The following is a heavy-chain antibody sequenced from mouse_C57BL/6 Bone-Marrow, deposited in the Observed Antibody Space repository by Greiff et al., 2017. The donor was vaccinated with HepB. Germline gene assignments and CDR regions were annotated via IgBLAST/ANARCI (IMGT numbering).Heavy chain of an antibody. J-gene: IGHJ2*01. V-gene: IGHV1-59*01. CDR2: IDPSDSYT. CDR1: GYTFTSYW. CDR3: TTVVVFDY. D-gene: IGHD1-1*01. Sequence: VQLQQSGAELVRPGTSVKLSCKASGYTFTSYWMHWVKQRPGQGLEWIGVIDPSDSYTNYNQKFKGKATLTVDTSSSTAYMQLSSLTSEDSAVYYCTTVVVFDYWGQGTTLTVSS.